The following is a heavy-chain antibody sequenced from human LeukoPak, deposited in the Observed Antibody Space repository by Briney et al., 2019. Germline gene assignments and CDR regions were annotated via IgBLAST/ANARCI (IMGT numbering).Heavy chain of an antibody. CDR2: ISCYNGDA. CDR3: ARDPTSTSGRYAHFDS. CDR1: DYTFNHHG. Sequence: ASVKVSCKASDYTFNHHGIPWVRQAPGQGLEWMGWISCYNGDAHYAQNLQGRVTMTTDTATSTAYMELRSLTSDDTAVYYCARDPTSTSGRYAHFDSWGQGTLVTVSS. D-gene: IGHD2-2*01. J-gene: IGHJ4*02. V-gene: IGHV1-18*01.